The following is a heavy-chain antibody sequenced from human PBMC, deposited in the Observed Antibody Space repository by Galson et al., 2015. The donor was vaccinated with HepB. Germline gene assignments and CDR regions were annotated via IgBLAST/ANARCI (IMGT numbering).Heavy chain of an antibody. CDR2: ISSSSSYI. CDR3: ARLFRDKNWNYDYAYYYYYMDV. CDR1: GFTFSSYS. D-gene: IGHD1-7*01. Sequence: SLRLSCAASGFTFSSYSTNWVRQAPGKGLEWVSSISSSSSYIYYADSVKGRFTISRDNAKNSLYLQMNSLRAEDTAVYYCARLFRDKNWNYDYAYYYYYMDVWGKGTTVTVSS. V-gene: IGHV3-21*01. J-gene: IGHJ6*03.